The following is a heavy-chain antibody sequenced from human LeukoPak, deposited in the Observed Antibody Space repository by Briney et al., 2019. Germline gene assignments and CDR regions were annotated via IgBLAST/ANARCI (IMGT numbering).Heavy chain of an antibody. Sequence: TGGSLRLSCGASGFTFSNSAMSWVRQAPGKGLEWVSIIYSGGSTSYADSVKGRFTISRDNSKNTLYLQMNSLRTEDTAVYYCARGGSYFDISGYYFYWGQGTLVTVSS. CDR1: GFTFSNSA. D-gene: IGHD3-22*01. CDR3: ARGGSYFDISGYYFY. V-gene: IGHV3-66*01. J-gene: IGHJ4*02. CDR2: IYSGGST.